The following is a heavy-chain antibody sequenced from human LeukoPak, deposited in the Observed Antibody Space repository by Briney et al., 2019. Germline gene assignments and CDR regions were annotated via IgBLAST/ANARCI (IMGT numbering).Heavy chain of an antibody. D-gene: IGHD3-3*01. CDR2: IYHRGST. CDR1: GYSISNGYY. V-gene: IGHV4-38-2*02. CDR3: ARGAEYYAIWRGYAGYSDY. Sequence: SSETLSLTCTVSGYSISNGYYWGWIRQPPGKGLEWVGSIYHRGSTFYNPSLRSRVTISLDRSKKKFSLKLTSVTAADTAVYFCARGAEYYAIWRGYAGYSDYWGQGISVTVSS. J-gene: IGHJ4*02.